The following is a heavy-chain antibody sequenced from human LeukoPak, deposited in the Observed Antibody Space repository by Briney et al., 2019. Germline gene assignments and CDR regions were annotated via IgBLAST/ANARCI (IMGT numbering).Heavy chain of an antibody. J-gene: IGHJ4*02. Sequence: GESLRRSCAASGFAFSSYEMNWVRQPPGKGLEWVSYISSSGSTIYDAESVKGPFTISRDNAKNSLDLQMNSLRAEDTAVYYCARGNGNCGDYFDYWGQGTLVTVSS. D-gene: IGHD4-23*01. CDR3: ARGNGNCGDYFDY. V-gene: IGHV3-48*03. CDR1: GFAFSSYE. CDR2: ISSSGSTI.